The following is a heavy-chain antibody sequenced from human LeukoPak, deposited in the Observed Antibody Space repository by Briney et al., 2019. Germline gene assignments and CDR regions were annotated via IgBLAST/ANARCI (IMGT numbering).Heavy chain of an antibody. CDR1: GFTFSSYG. V-gene: IGHV3-30*03. CDR2: ISYDGSNK. Sequence: GGSLRLSCAASGFTFSSYGMPWVRQAPGKGLEWVAVISYDGSNKYYADSVKGRFTISRDNSKNTLYLQMNSLRAEDTAVYYCASRPYGIGAFDIWGQGTMVTVSS. D-gene: IGHD2-21*01. J-gene: IGHJ3*02. CDR3: ASRPYGIGAFDI.